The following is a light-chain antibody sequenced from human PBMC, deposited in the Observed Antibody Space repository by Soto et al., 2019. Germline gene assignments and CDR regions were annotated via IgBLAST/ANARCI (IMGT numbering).Light chain of an antibody. Sequence: DIQMTQSPSSLSASVGDRVTITCRASQSISSYLNWYQQKPGKAPKLLIYAASSLQSGVPSRFSGSGSGTDFTLTSSSLQPEDFATYYCQQRSRYPLTFGGGTKVDIK. CDR2: AAS. J-gene: IGKJ4*01. V-gene: IGKV1-39*01. CDR1: QSISSY. CDR3: QQRSRYPLT.